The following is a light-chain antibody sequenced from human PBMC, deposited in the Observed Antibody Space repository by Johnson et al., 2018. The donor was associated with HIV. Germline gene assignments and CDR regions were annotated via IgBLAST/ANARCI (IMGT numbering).Light chain of an antibody. J-gene: IGLJ1*01. CDR2: ENN. CDR1: SSNIGNNY. CDR3: GTLDSRPSAGSYV. Sequence: QSVLTQPPSVSAAPGQKVTISCSGSSSNIGNNYVSWYQQLPGTAPKLLIYENNKRPSGIPDRFSGSKSGTSATLGITGLQTGDEADYYVGTLDSRPSAGSYVFGTGTKVTVL. V-gene: IGLV1-51*02.